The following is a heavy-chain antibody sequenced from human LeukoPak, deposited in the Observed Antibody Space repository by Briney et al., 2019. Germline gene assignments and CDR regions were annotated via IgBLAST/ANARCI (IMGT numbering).Heavy chain of an antibody. CDR1: GGSISRSTYY. CDR2: MYYNGNT. Sequence: SETLSLTCNVSGGSISRSTYYWGWIRQPPGKGLEWVGSMYYNGNTYYNPSLKSRVTISEDTSKNQFALRLRSVTAADTAVYYCARQGGSPSDAFDIWGQGTMVTVSS. V-gene: IGHV4-39*01. CDR3: ARQGGSPSDAFDI. J-gene: IGHJ3*02. D-gene: IGHD6-6*01.